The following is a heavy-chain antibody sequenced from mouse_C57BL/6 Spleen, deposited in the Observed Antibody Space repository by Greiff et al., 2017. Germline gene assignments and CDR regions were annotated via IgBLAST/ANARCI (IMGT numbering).Heavy chain of an antibody. CDR2: MSYDGSN. J-gene: IGHJ2*01. D-gene: IGHD1-1*01. CDR1: GYSITSGYF. V-gene: IGHV3-6*01. CDR3: ASARYGSSYFDY. Sequence: EVKLQEPGPGLVKPSPSLSFSCSVSGYSITSGYFWNWNRQFPGNKLEWMSYMSYDGSNNYNPSLKNRISITRDTSKNPSCLKLSSVTTEDTATYYGASARYGSSYFDYRGQSATLTFST.